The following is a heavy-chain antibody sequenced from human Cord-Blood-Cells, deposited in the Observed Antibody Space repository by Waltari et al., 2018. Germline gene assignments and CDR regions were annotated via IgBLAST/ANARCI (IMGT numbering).Heavy chain of an antibody. Sequence: QVQLMQSGAEVKKPGASVKVSCKASGYTFTSYDINWVRQATGQGLEWMGWMNPNSGNTGYAQKFQGRVTMTRNTSISTAYMELSSLRSEDTAVYYCARVKNYYGSGSYYNVYYWGQGTLVTVSS. CDR2: MNPNSGNT. J-gene: IGHJ4*02. V-gene: IGHV1-8*01. D-gene: IGHD3-10*01. CDR1: GYTFTSYD. CDR3: ARVKNYYGSGSYYNVYY.